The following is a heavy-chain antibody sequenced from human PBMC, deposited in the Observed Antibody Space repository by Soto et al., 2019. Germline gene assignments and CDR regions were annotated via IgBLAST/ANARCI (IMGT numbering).Heavy chain of an antibody. CDR2: ISFDGNNK. J-gene: IGHJ6*02. CDR1: GFTFETYA. V-gene: IGHV3-30-3*01. CDR3: AREDGMRVGYYYGMEF. Sequence: QVQLVESGGGVVQPGRSLRLSCGASGFTFETYAFHWVRQAPGKGLEWVALISFDGNNKYYADTVKGRFTVSRDNSKNTLYLQMNSMRVEDTTVYYCAREDGMRVGYYYGMEFWGQGTTVTVSS.